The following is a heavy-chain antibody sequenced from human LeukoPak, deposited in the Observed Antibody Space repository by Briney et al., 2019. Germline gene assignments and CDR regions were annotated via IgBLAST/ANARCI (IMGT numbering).Heavy chain of an antibody. J-gene: IGHJ4*02. D-gene: IGHD6-13*01. CDR1: GGSISSSSYY. CDR2: IYYSGST. Sequence: SETLSLTCTVSGGSISSSSYYWGWIRQPPGKGLEWIGSIYYSGSTYYNPSLKSRVTISVDTSKNQFSLKLSSVTAADTAVYYCARDLAAAGTWDYYFDYWGQGTLVTVSS. CDR3: ARDLAAAGTWDYYFDY. V-gene: IGHV4-39*07.